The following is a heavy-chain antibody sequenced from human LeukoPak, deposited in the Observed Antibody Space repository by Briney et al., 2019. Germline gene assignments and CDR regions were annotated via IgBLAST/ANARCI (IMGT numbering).Heavy chain of an antibody. CDR2: IYYSGST. CDR3: ARGAYPTHFDY. V-gene: IGHV4-59*01. CDR1: GGSISSYY. Sequence: SETLSLTCTVSGGSISSYYWNWIRLPPGKRLEWIGYIYYSGSTNYNPSLTSRVTFSIGTSKNQFSLKLSSVTAADTAVYYCARGAYPTHFDYWGQGTLVTVSS. J-gene: IGHJ4*02.